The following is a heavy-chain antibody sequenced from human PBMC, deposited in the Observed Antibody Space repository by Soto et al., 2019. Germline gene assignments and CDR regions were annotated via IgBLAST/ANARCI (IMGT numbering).Heavy chain of an antibody. V-gene: IGHV5-51*01. CDR2: IYPGDSDT. J-gene: IGHJ4*02. D-gene: IGHD3-3*01. Sequence: PGDSLRISCEGSGYTFTFYWIAWLLQMPGKGLEWMGIIYPGDSDTRYSPSFQGQVTISADKSISTAYLQWSSLKASDTAMYYCARSYNLYDHNAFLHWGEGTLVTVSS. CDR3: ARSYNLYDHNAFLH. CDR1: GYTFTFYW.